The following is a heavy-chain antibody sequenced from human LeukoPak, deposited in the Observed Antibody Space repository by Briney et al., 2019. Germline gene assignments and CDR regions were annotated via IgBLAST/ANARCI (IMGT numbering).Heavy chain of an antibody. V-gene: IGHV4-34*01. J-gene: IGHJ4*02. D-gene: IGHD6-19*01. CDR3: ARHRLSSGWYYFDY. CDR2: INHSGST. CDR1: GGSFSGYY. Sequence: PSETLSLTCAVYGGSFSGYYWSWIRQPPGKGLEWIGEINHSGSTNYNPSLKSRVTISVDTSKNQFSLKLSSVTAADTAVYYCARHRLSSGWYYFDYWGQGTLVTVSS.